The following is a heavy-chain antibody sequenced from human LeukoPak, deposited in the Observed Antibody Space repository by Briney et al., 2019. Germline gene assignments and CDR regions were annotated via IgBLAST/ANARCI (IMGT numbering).Heavy chain of an antibody. J-gene: IGHJ4*02. D-gene: IGHD3-22*01. CDR1: GVTFSSYV. CDR3: ARDRRMRTMITGYFDY. Sequence: SVKVSCKASGVTFSSYVISWVRQAPGHGLEWMGWIIPIFGTAKYAQKFQGRITITADESTSTAYMELSSLRYEDTAVYYCARDRRMRTMITGYFDYWGQGTLVTVSS. CDR2: IIPIFGTA. V-gene: IGHV1-69*13.